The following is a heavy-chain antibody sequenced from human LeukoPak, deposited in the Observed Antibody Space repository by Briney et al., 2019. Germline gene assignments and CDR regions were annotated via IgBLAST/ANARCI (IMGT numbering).Heavy chain of an antibody. CDR3: ARTYGSGSYYRVPDAFDI. Sequence: GESLKISCKGSGYSFTSYWIGWVRQLPGKGLGWMGIIYPGDSDTRYSPSFQGQVTISADKSISTAYLQWSSLNASDTAMYYCARTYGSGSYYRVPDAFDIWGQGTMVTVSS. V-gene: IGHV5-51*01. D-gene: IGHD3-10*01. CDR2: IYPGDSDT. CDR1: GYSFTSYW. J-gene: IGHJ3*02.